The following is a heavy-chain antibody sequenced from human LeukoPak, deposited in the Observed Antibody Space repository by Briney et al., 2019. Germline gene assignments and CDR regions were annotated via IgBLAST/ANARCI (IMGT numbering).Heavy chain of an antibody. CDR1: VLTFSSYS. CDR3: ARVPHAMVRGVIITEFYFDY. CDR2: ISSSRNYI. V-gene: IGHV3-21*01. D-gene: IGHD3-10*01. J-gene: IGHJ4*02. Sequence: PGGSLRLSCAASVLTFSSYSMNWVRQAPGKGLKWSSSISSSRNYIYYADSVKGRFTISRDNAKNSLYLQMNSLRAEDTAVHYYARVPHAMVRGVIITEFYFDYWGQGTLVTVSS.